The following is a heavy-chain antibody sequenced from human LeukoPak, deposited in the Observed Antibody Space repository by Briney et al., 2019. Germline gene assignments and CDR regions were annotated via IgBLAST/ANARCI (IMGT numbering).Heavy chain of an antibody. V-gene: IGHV4-59*08. Sequence: PSETLSLTCTVSGGSISSYYWSWIRQPPGKGLEWIGYIYYSGSTNYNPSLKSRVTISVDTSKNQFSLKLSSVTAADTAVYYCARTRGAYGDLDYWGQGTLVTVSS. CDR1: GGSISSYY. J-gene: IGHJ4*02. CDR2: IYYSGST. CDR3: ARTRGAYGDLDY. D-gene: IGHD4-17*01.